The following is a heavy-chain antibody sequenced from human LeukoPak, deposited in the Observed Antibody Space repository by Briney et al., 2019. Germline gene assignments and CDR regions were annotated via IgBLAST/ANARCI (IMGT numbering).Heavy chain of an antibody. CDR1: GFTFSSYS. Sequence: PGGSLRLSCAASGFTFSSYSMNWVRQAPGKELEGVSHITASGTAMFYAGSVKGRFTISRENAKNSLDLQMNRLRDEDTAVYYCASSGSYRFDYWGQGTLVTVSS. CDR2: ITASGTAM. J-gene: IGHJ4*02. D-gene: IGHD1-26*01. V-gene: IGHV3-48*02. CDR3: ASSGSYRFDY.